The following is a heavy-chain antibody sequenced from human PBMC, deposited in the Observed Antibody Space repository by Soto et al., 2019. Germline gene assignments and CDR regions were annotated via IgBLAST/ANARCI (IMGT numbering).Heavy chain of an antibody. CDR3: AKDQDSGWYEIDY. CDR2: ISGSGGST. J-gene: IGHJ4*02. V-gene: IGHV3-23*01. CDR1: GFNFSNYA. Sequence: EVPLLESGGGLVQPGGSLRLSCAASGFNFSNYAVTWVRQAPGKGLEWVSTISGSGGSTYYAESVKGRFTISRDKTKNTPYLKMNSLRAEDTDEYYYAKDQDSGWYEIDYWGQSTLVTVSS. D-gene: IGHD6-13*01.